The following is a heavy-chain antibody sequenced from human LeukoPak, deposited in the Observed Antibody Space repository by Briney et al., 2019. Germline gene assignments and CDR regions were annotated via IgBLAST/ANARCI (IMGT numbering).Heavy chain of an antibody. CDR2: IYHSASS. D-gene: IGHD2-2*01. Sequence: PSETLSLTCAVSGYSLSSGYSWGWIRQPPGKGLEWIGNIYHSASSYYNPSLKSRVTMSVDMSKNQFSLKLSSVTAADTAVYYCARDRCSATRCLYGPDYWGQGTLVTVSS. J-gene: IGHJ4*02. V-gene: IGHV4-38-2*02. CDR3: ARDRCSATRCLYGPDY. CDR1: GYSLSSGYS.